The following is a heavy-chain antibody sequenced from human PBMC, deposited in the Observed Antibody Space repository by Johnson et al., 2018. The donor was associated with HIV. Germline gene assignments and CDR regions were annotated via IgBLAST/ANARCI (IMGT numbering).Heavy chain of an antibody. D-gene: IGHD2-15*01. J-gene: IGHJ3*02. V-gene: IGHV3-7*05. CDR2: IKQDGSEK. CDR3: ATAYCGGGTCPLWSAFDI. Sequence: DVQVVESGGGLVQPGGSLRLSCAASGFTFSSYWMSWVRQAPGKGLEWVANIKQDGSEKYYVDSVKGRFTISRDNAKNSLYLQMNSLRAEDTAVYYCATAYCGGGTCPLWSAFDIWGQGTKVTVSS. CDR1: GFTFSSYW.